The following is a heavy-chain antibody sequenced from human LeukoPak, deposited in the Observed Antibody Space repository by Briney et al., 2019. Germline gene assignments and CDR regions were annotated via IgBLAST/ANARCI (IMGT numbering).Heavy chain of an antibody. CDR3: ARVRGSHLSYYYMDV. D-gene: IGHD6-13*01. V-gene: IGHV3-48*01. Sequence: PGGSLRLSCAASGFTFSGYSMNWVRQAPGKGLEWVSYISVSISTIYYADSVKGRFTISRDNVKNSLYLQMNSLRAEDTAVYYCARVRGSHLSYYYMDVWGKGTTVTVSS. CDR2: ISVSISTI. J-gene: IGHJ6*03. CDR1: GFTFSGYS.